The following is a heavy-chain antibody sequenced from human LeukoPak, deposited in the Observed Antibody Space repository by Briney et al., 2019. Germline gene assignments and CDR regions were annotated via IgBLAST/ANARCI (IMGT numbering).Heavy chain of an antibody. D-gene: IGHD3-10*01. CDR3: ARHGYYYGSRSYPDAFDI. CDR1: GGSISSYY. J-gene: IGHJ3*02. V-gene: IGHV4-59*08. Sequence: SETLSLTCTVSGGSISSYYWSWIRQPPGKGLEWIGYIYYSGSTNYNPSLKSRVTISVDTSKNQFSLKLSSVTAADTAVYYCARHGYYYGSRSYPDAFDIWGQGTMVTVSS. CDR2: IYYSGST.